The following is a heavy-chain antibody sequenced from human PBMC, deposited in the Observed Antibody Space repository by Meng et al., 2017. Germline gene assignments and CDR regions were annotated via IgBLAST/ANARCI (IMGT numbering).Heavy chain of an antibody. CDR3: ARDGALGPDYYDSSAEGVFHYFDY. V-gene: IGHV1-46*01. D-gene: IGHD3-22*01. Sequence: ASVKVSCKASGYTFTSYYMHWVRQAPGQGLEWMGIINPSGGSTSYAQKFQGRVTMTRDTSTSTVYMELSSLRSEDTAVYYCARDGALGPDYYDSSAEGVFHYFDYWGQGTLVTVSS. CDR2: INPSGGST. CDR1: GYTFTSYY. J-gene: IGHJ4*02.